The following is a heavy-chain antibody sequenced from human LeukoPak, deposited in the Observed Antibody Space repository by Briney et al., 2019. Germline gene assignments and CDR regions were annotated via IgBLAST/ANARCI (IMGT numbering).Heavy chain of an antibody. CDR1: GFTFSSYW. CDR3: ASEGSGSYYNPFDY. J-gene: IGHJ4*02. CDR2: IKQEGGDK. D-gene: IGHD3-10*01. V-gene: IGHV3-7*01. Sequence: PGGSLRLSCTASGFTFSSYWMTWVCQAPGKGLEWVATIKQEGGDKYYVDSVKGRFTVSRDNAKNSLYLEMNNLRAEDTAVYYCASEGSGSYYNPFDYWGQGTLVTVSS.